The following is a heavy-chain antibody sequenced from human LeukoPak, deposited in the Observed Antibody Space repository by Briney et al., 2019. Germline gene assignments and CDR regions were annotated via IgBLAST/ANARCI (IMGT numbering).Heavy chain of an antibody. CDR2: IYYSGST. D-gene: IGHD5-18*01. J-gene: IGHJ6*03. V-gene: IGHV4-59*01. CDR1: GGSISSYY. Sequence: SETLSLTCTVSGGSISSYYWSWIRQPPGKGLEWIGYIYYSGSTNYNPSLKGRVTISVDTSKNQFSLKLSSVTAADTAVYYCARGEYSYGPYYMDVWGKGTTVTVSS. CDR3: ARGEYSYGPYYMDV.